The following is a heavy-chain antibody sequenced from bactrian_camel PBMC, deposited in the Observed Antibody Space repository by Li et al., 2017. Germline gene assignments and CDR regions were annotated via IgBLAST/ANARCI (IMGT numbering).Heavy chain of an antibody. CDR3: TRESQWVGYHEFAEY. CDR1: GFPWRDSC. D-gene: IGHD5*01. CDR2: TDRDGTR. J-gene: IGHJ4*01. Sequence: HVQLVESGGDSVQVGGSLRLSCEVSGFPWRDSCMAWYRQVPGKERELVADTDRDGTRNYDDSVRGRFTISKDNAKDILYLQLNSLTREDSAMYYCTRESQWVGYHEFAEYWGQGTQVTVS. V-gene: IGHV3S55*01.